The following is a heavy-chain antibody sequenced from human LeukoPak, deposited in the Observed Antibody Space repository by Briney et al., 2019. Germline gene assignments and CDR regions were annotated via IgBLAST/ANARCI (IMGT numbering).Heavy chain of an antibody. J-gene: IGHJ4*02. CDR3: ARQLSGTYQWTFDY. CDR2: IHYTGTT. CDR1: GGSISTATHY. Sequence: SETLSLTCTVSGGSISTATHYWAWIRQPPGEGLEWIGTIHYTGTTYYNPSLKSRGTISVDTSKNQFSLHLGSVTAADTAVYHCARQLSGTYQWTFDYWGQGTLVPVSS. D-gene: IGHD1-26*01. V-gene: IGHV4-39*01.